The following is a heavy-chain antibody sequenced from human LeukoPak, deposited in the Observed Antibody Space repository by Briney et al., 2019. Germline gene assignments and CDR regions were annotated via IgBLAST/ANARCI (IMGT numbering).Heavy chain of an antibody. J-gene: IGHJ4*02. Sequence: GGSLRLSCTVSGFTFNSYAMSWVRQAPGKGLEWVSSISGNGDDTYHADSVKGRFTVSRDNSKNSLDLQMDSLRAEDTAVYYCARDWGSTGYDLYDSWGQGTLVTVSS. D-gene: IGHD5-12*01. CDR3: ARDWGSTGYDLYDS. V-gene: IGHV3-23*01. CDR2: ISGNGDDT. CDR1: GFTFNSYA.